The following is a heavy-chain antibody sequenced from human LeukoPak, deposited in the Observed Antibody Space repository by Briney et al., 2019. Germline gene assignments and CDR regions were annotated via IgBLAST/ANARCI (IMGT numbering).Heavy chain of an antibody. D-gene: IGHD6-6*01. J-gene: IGHJ4*02. V-gene: IGHV1-46*01. CDR3: ARARRRYSSSTDPIDY. CDR1: GYTFTSYY. Sequence: GASVKVSCKASGYTFTSYYMHWVRQAPGQGLEWMGIINPSGGSTSYAQKFQGRVTMTTDTSTSTACMELRSLRSDDTAVYYCARARRRYSSSTDPIDYWGQGTLVTVSS. CDR2: INPSGGST.